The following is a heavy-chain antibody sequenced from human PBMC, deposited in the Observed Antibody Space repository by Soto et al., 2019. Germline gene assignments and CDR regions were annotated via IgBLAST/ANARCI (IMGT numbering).Heavy chain of an antibody. CDR1: GGSISSSSYY. CDR2: IYYSRST. D-gene: IGHD6-19*01. J-gene: IGHJ4*02. CDR3: ASPVAGTSLFVY. Sequence: QLQLQESGPGLVKPSETLSLTCTVSGGSISSSSYYWGWIRQPPGKGLEWIGSIYYSRSTYYNPSLKSRVTISVDTSKNPFSPRLSSVTAADTSVYYCASPVAGTSLFVYWGQGTLVTVS. V-gene: IGHV4-39*01.